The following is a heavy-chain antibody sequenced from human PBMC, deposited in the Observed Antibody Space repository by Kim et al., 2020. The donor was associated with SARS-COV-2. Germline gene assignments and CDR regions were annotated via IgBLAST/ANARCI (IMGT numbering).Heavy chain of an antibody. V-gene: IGHV3-48*02. D-gene: IGHD5-18*01. CDR1: GFTFSSYS. CDR3: AGASDPYSYGPYYYGMAV. J-gene: IGHJ6*02. CDR2: ISSSSSTI. Sequence: GGSLRLSCAASGFTFSSYSMNWVRQAPGKGLEWVSYISSSSSTIYSADSVKGRFTISRDNAKNSQYLQMNSRRDEDTAVYYCAGASDPYSYGPYYYGMAVCSQGTTLTVSS.